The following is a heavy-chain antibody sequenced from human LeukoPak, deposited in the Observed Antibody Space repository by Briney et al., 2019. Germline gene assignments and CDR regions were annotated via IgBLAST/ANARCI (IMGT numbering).Heavy chain of an antibody. CDR2: IGTAGDT. D-gene: IGHD2-8*02. CDR1: GFTFSSYD. J-gene: IGHJ6*02. Sequence: GGSLRLSCAASGFTFSSYDMHWVRQATGKGLEWVSAIGTAGDTYYPGSVKGRFTISRENAKNSLYLQMNSLRAEDTAVYYCARVLADYYYYYGMDVWGQGTTVTVSS. V-gene: IGHV3-13*01. CDR3: ARVLADYYYYYGMDV.